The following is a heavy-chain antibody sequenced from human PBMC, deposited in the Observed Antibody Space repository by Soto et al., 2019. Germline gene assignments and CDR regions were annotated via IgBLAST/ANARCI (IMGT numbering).Heavy chain of an antibody. V-gene: IGHV1-18*04. CDR1: GYTFNTYG. J-gene: IGHJ4*02. CDR2: INAYTGNT. Sequence: GASVKVSCKASGYTFNTYGISWVRQAPGQGLEWIGWINAYTGNTNYAQQFQGRVTMTTDTSTSTAYMELGSLRSDDTAVYYCARGKALSTVTKDYWGQETLVTVSS. CDR3: ARGKALSTVTKDY. D-gene: IGHD4-17*01.